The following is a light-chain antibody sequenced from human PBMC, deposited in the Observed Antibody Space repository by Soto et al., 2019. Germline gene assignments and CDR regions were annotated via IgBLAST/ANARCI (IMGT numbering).Light chain of an antibody. V-gene: IGKV1-5*01. Sequence: IHMTHSPSTLSASVLYRVTITFLASQSISRWLAWYQQKPGKAPKLLIYDASTLESGVPSRFSGRGSGTEFTLTISSLQPDDFATYYCQQYNSYWTFGQGTKVDIK. J-gene: IGKJ1*01. CDR1: QSISRW. CDR2: DAS. CDR3: QQYNSYWT.